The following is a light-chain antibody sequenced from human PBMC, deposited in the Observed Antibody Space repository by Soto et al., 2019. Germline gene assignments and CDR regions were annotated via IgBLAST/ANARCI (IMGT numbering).Light chain of an antibody. J-gene: IGKJ4*01. V-gene: IGKV4-1*01. CDR1: QSVLYSSNNKNY. Sequence: DIVMTQSPDSLAVSLGERATINCKSSQSVLYSSNNKNYLAWYQQKPGQPPKLLIYWASTRESGVPDRFSGSGSGTDFTLTISSLQTEDVAVYYYQQCYSTPLTFGEGTKVEIK. CDR2: WAS. CDR3: QQCYSTPLT.